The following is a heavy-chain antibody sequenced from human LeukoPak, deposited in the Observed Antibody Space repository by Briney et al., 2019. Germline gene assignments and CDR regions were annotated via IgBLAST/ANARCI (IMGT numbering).Heavy chain of an antibody. V-gene: IGHV4-59*12. CDR3: ARDFSSSSTVYYYYYMDV. D-gene: IGHD6-6*01. J-gene: IGHJ6*03. Sequence: SETLSLTCSVSDDSITMYYWTWIRQPPGKGLEWIGYVDHTDSTNFNPSLNGRVSISRDTTKNLFSLKLSSVTAADTAIYYCARDFSSSSTVYYYYYMDVWGKGTTVTVSS. CDR1: DDSITMYY. CDR2: VDHTDST.